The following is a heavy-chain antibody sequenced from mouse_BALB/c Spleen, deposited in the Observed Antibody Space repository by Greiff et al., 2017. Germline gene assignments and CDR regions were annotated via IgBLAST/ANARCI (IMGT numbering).Heavy chain of an antibody. CDR1: GYTFSSYW. J-gene: IGHJ4*01. CDR2: ILPGSGST. CDR3: ARRGAYYAMDY. V-gene: IGHV1-9*01. Sequence: VMLVESGAELMKPGASVKISCKATGYTFSSYWIEWVKQRPGHGLEWIGEILPGSGSTNYNEKFKGKATFTADTSSNTAYMQLSSLTSEDSAVYYCARRGAYYAMDYWGQGTSVTVSS.